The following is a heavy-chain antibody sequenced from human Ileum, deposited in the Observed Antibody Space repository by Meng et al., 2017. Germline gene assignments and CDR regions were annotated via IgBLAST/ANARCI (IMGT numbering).Heavy chain of an antibody. V-gene: IGHV6-1*01. CDR2: TYYRSRWYN. Sequence: HAQLQHAGPARVKHSQHLPLPCPISGDSVSSDTGAWNWIRQSPSRGLEWLGRTYYRSRWYNNYAVSVKSRITINPVTSKNKFSQQMNTVTADDSTVYYCAGKDWGEGLDFWDQGTLVTVSS. CDR1: GDSVSSDTGA. J-gene: IGHJ4*02. CDR3: AGKDWGEGLDF. D-gene: IGHD7-27*01.